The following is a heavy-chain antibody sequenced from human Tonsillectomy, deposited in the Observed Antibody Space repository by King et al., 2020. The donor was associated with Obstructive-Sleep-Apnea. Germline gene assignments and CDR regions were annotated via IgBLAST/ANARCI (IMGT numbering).Heavy chain of an antibody. CDR3: ARSGSGTGYSSSWYSAYYYYGLDV. CDR1: GDSISGYY. V-gene: IGHV4-59*08. D-gene: IGHD6-13*01. J-gene: IGHJ6*02. CDR2: MDYSGST. Sequence: VQLQESGRGLAKPSETLSLICTVSGDSISGYYWSWIRQPPEKGLEWIGYMDYSGSTNYNPSLKSRVSMSIDTSRNQFSLKLSSVTAADTAVYYCARSGSGTGYSSSWYSAYYYYGLDVWGQGTTVTVSS.